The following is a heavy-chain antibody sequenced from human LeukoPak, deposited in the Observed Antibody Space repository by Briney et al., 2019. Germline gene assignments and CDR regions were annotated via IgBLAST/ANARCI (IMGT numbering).Heavy chain of an antibody. CDR1: GFTFAKFA. Sequence: GGSLRLSRAISGFTFAKFAMSWVRQAPGKGLEWVSTISGSGIVTYYADSVKGRFTISRDNSKNTLYLQMNSLRAEDTAVFYCTRESPNLDAFDIWGQGTMVTVSS. V-gene: IGHV3-23*01. D-gene: IGHD1-14*01. J-gene: IGHJ3*02. CDR3: TRESPNLDAFDI. CDR2: ISGSGIVT.